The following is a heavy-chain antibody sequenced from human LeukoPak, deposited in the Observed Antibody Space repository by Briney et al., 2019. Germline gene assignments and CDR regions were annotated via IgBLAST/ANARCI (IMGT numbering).Heavy chain of an antibody. V-gene: IGHV7-4-1*02. Sequence: ASVKVSCKASGYSFSTYAMSWVRQAPGQGLQWMGWINTNTGNPTYAQGFTGRFVFSLDTSVSTTYLQISSLKAEDTAVYYCARGIQSWLPWHFDLWGRGTLVTVSS. CDR1: GYSFSTYA. CDR2: INTNTGNP. CDR3: ARGIQSWLPWHFDL. D-gene: IGHD5-18*01. J-gene: IGHJ2*01.